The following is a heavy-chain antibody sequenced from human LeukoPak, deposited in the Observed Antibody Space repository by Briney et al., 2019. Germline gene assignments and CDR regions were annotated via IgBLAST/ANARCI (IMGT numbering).Heavy chain of an antibody. V-gene: IGHV1-46*01. CDR1: GYTFTSYY. CDR2: INPSGGST. Sequence: VATVRVSCKASGYTFTSYYMHWVRQAPGQGLEWMGIINPSGGSTSYAQKFQGRVTMNWAPSSSTVHMELSSLRSEDTAVYYCARMYYYDSSGYFDYWGQGTLVTVSS. J-gene: IGHJ4*02. CDR3: ARMYYYDSSGYFDY. D-gene: IGHD3-22*01.